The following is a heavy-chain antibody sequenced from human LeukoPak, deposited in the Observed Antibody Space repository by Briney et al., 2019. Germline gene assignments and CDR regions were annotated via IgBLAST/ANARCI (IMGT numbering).Heavy chain of an antibody. J-gene: IGHJ6*03. CDR2: IYPGDSST. Sequence: GESLKISCKGSGYSFTSYWIGWVRQMPGNGLECMGIIYPGDSSTKYSPSFQGQVTISADKSINTAYLQWSSLKASDTAVYYCARNPQVAGTHYYYYYMDVWGKGTTVTVSS. CDR3: ARNPQVAGTHYYYYYMDV. V-gene: IGHV5-51*01. D-gene: IGHD6-19*01. CDR1: GYSFTSYW.